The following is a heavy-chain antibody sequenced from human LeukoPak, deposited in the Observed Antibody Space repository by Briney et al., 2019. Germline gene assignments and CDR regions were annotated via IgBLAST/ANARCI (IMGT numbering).Heavy chain of an antibody. Sequence: PGGSLRLSCAASGFTFSDFYMSWLRLTPGKGLEWVSYIGPTGSPTDYADSVKGRFTVSRDNAKDTLYLQMNNLGVEVTAVYYCAKGHTYGMTWGQGTLVTVSS. D-gene: IGHD5-18*01. CDR3: AKGHTYGMT. V-gene: IGHV3-11*01. CDR2: IGPTGSPT. J-gene: IGHJ1*01. CDR1: GFTFSDFY.